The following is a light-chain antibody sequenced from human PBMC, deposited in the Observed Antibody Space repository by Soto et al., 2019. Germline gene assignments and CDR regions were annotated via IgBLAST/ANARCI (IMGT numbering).Light chain of an antibody. Sequence: DIQMTQSPSSLSASVGDRVTITCQANQGISNYLNWYQQKPGKAPRLLIFDAFSLHPGVQSRLRGSGSGTEFSFNITSLQPEDVATYYCKQYDDLPITFGQGTRLEIK. V-gene: IGKV1-33*01. CDR3: KQYDDLPIT. CDR1: QGISNY. CDR2: DAF. J-gene: IGKJ5*01.